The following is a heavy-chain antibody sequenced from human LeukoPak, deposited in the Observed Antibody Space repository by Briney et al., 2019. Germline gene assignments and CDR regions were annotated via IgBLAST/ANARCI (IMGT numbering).Heavy chain of an antibody. CDR1: GGSFSGYY. D-gene: IGHD4-11*01. J-gene: IGHJ6*02. CDR3: TRDFVNNNKTTARLYYGMDV. CDR2: IYYTGST. Sequence: SETLSLTCAVYGGSFSGYYWSWIRQPPGKGLEWIGYIYYTGSTNYNPSLKSRVTISRDTSKNQLSLKLSSMTAADTAIYYCTRDFVNNNKTTARLYYGMDVWGQGTTVTVSS. V-gene: IGHV4-34*11.